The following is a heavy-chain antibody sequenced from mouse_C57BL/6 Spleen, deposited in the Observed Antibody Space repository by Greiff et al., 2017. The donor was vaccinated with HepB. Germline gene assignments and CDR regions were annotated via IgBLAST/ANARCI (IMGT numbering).Heavy chain of an antibody. CDR1: GYTFTSYT. V-gene: IGHV1-4*01. Sequence: QVQLQQSGAELARPGASVKMSCKASGYTFTSYTMHWVKQRPGQGLEWIGYINPSSGYTKYNQKFKDKATLTADKSSSTAYMQLSSLTSEDSAVYYCARDNYSYDAMDYWGQGTSVTVSS. D-gene: IGHD1-3*01. J-gene: IGHJ4*01. CDR2: INPSSGYT. CDR3: ARDNYSYDAMDY.